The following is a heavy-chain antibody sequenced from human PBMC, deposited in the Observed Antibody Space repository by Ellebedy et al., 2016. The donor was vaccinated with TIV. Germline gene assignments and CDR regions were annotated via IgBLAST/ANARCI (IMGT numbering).Heavy chain of an antibody. CDR1: GFTFSSHG. CDR2: IWHDGSKE. J-gene: IGHJ4*02. D-gene: IGHD6-19*01. CDR3: AKDQRQWLVQNY. Sequence: GGSLRLSCVASGFTFSSHGMLWVRQAPGKGLEWVALIWHDGSKENYADSVKGRFTISRDNSKNTLYLQMNSLRAEDTTVYYCAKDQRQWLVQNYWGQGTLVTVSS. V-gene: IGHV3-33*06.